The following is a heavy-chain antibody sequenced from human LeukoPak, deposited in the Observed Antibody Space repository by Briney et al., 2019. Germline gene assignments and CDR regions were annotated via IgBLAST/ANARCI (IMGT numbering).Heavy chain of an antibody. J-gene: IGHJ6*03. V-gene: IGHV3-21*01. Sequence: PGGSLRLSCAASGFAFSTYSMNWVRQAPGKGLEWVSSITSISSYIKYSDSVRGRFTISRDNAKNSLYLQMNSLRAEDTAVYYCARVKAGATVENFYDYYMDVWGKGTTVTVSS. CDR3: ARVKAGATVENFYDYYMDV. CDR2: ITSISSYI. CDR1: GFAFSTYS. D-gene: IGHD1/OR15-1a*01.